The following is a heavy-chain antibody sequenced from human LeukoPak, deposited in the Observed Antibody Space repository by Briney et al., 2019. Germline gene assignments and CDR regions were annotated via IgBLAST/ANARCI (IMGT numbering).Heavy chain of an antibody. V-gene: IGHV3-48*03. D-gene: IGHD3-3*01. CDR3: ARAPSITNPYYGMDV. Sequence: GGSLRLSCAASGFTFSSYEMNWVRQAPGKGLEWVSYISSSGSTIYYADSVKGRFTISRDNAKNSLYLQMNSLRAEDTAVYYCARAPSITNPYYGMDVWGQETTVTVS. J-gene: IGHJ6*02. CDR1: GFTFSSYE. CDR2: ISSSGSTI.